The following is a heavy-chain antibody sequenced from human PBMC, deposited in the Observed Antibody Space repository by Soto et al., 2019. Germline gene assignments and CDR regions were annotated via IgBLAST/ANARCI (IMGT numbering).Heavy chain of an antibody. CDR2: ISVGSGNT. V-gene: IGHV1-58*02. D-gene: IGHD3-9*01. J-gene: IGHJ3*02. CDR3: AAGYYDILTGYPDALDI. CDR1: GYTFTSYG. Sequence: ASVKVSCKASGYTFTSYGISWVRQAPGQGFEWMGWISVGSGNTNYAQKFQERVTITRDMSTSTAYMELSSLRSEDTAVYYCAAGYYDILTGYPDALDIWGQGTMVTVSS.